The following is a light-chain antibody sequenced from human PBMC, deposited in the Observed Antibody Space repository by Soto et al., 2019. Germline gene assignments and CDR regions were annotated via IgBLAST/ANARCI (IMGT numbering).Light chain of an antibody. CDR3: SSYTSSSTLV. Sequence: QSVLTQPPSVSGSPGQSVTISCTGTSTDFVGYNRVSWYQQPPGTAPKLMIYEVSNRPSGVSNRFSGSKSGNTASLTISGLQAEDEADYYCSSYTSSSTLVFGTGTKVTVL. CDR1: STDFVGYNR. CDR2: EVS. J-gene: IGLJ1*01. V-gene: IGLV2-18*02.